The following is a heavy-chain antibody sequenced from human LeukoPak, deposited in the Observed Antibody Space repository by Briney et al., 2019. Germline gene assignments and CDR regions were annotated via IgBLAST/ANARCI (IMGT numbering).Heavy chain of an antibody. D-gene: IGHD5-12*01. CDR3: ARVRKWGDVVAADAFDI. Sequence: ASVKVSCKASGYTFTSYDINWVRQATGQGLEWMGWMNPNSGNTGYAQKFQGRVTMTRDMSTSTVYMELSSLRSEDTAVYYCARVRKWGDVVAADAFDIWGQGTMVTVSS. CDR2: MNPNSGNT. J-gene: IGHJ3*02. V-gene: IGHV1-8*02. CDR1: GYTFTSYD.